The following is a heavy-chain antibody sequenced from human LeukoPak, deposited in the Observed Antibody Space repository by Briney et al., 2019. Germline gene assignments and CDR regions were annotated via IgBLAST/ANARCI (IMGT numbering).Heavy chain of an antibody. CDR1: GFTFSSYS. Sequence: GWSLRLSCAASGFTFSSYSMNWVRQAPGKGLEWVSSISSCSSYIYYADSVKGRFTISRDNAKNSLYLQMNSLRAEDTAVYYCASAWHLGIVVVMLDYWGQGTLVTVSS. D-gene: IGHD3-22*01. J-gene: IGHJ4*02. V-gene: IGHV3-21*01. CDR2: ISSCSSYI. CDR3: ASAWHLGIVVVMLDY.